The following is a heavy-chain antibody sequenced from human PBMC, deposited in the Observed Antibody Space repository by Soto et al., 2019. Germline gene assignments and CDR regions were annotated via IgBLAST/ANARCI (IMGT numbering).Heavy chain of an antibody. CDR1: GCTISSYY. D-gene: IGHD4-4*01. CDR3: ARVYHSITTVTFCFDY. V-gene: IGHV4-59*01. CDR2: NDYSTRN. J-gene: IGHJ4*02. Sequence: PSGTLSLTCTVSGCTISSYYWSWIRQPPGKGLEWIGDNDYSTRNNDNPTRRSRVTIAEATSKNQLSMKLISVTAADTSVYYCARVYHSITTVTFCFDYWGQGTLVTVSS.